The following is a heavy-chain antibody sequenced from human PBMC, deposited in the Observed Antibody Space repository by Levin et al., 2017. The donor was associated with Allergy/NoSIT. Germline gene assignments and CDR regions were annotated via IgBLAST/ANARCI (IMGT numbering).Heavy chain of an antibody. CDR2: INHSGST. Sequence: PSETLSLTCAVYGGSFNSYYWSWIRQPPGKGLEWIGEINHSGSTNYNPSLKSRVTISVDTSKNQFSLKLSSVTAADTAVYYCARRGATTIDYWGQGTLVTVSS. CDR3: ARRGATTIDY. D-gene: IGHD1-26*01. CDR1: GGSFNSYY. V-gene: IGHV4-34*01. J-gene: IGHJ4*02.